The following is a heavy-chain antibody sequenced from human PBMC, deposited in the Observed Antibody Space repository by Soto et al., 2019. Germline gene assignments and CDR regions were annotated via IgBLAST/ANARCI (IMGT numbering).Heavy chain of an antibody. V-gene: IGHV4-59*01. Sequence: PSETLSLTCTVSGGSITNNYWTWIRQPPGKGLEWIGYIYYTGSTNYNPSLKSRVTILVDTSKNQFSLKLSSATAADTAVYYCAGGYSSGWSDWFDPWGQGTLVTAPQ. CDR2: IYYTGST. CDR3: AGGYSSGWSDWFDP. J-gene: IGHJ5*02. D-gene: IGHD6-19*01. CDR1: GGSITNNY.